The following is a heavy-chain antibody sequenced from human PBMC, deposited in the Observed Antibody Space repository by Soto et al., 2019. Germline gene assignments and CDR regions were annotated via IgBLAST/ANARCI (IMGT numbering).Heavy chain of an antibody. CDR1: GGTFSSYA. CDR2: IIPIFGTA. J-gene: IGHJ6*02. Sequence: QVQLVQSGAEVKKPGSSVKVSCKASGGTFSSYAISWVRQAPGQGLEWMGGIIPIFGTANYAQKFQGRVTITADESTSTAYMELSSLRSEDTAVYYCARDREDDFWSGANYYYYGMDVWGQGTTVTVSS. V-gene: IGHV1-69*01. D-gene: IGHD3-3*01. CDR3: ARDREDDFWSGANYYYYGMDV.